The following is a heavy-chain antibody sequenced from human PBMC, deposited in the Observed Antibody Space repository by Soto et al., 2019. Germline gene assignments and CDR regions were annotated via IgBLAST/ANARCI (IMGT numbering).Heavy chain of an antibody. Sequence: EVQLVESGGGLVQPGGSLRLSCAASGFTFSSYSMNWVRQAPGKGLEWVSYISSSRSTIYYADSVKGRFTISRDNAKNSLYLQMNSLRAEDTAVYYCARGAYYYDSSGLSYWGQGPLVTVSP. V-gene: IGHV3-48*01. J-gene: IGHJ4*02. D-gene: IGHD3-22*01. CDR3: ARGAYYYDSSGLSY. CDR1: GFTFSSYS. CDR2: ISSSRSTI.